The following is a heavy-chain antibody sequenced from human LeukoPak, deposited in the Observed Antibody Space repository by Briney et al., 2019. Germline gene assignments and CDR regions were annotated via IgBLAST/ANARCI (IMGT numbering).Heavy chain of an antibody. V-gene: IGHV3-9*01. D-gene: IGHD5-24*01. J-gene: IGHJ4*02. Sequence: GGSLRLSCAASGFTFDDYAMHWVRQAPGKGLEWVSGISWNSGSIGYADSVKGRFTISRDNAKNSLYLQMNSLRAEDTALYYCAKVGIGYTNLLSYFDYWGQGTLVTVSS. CDR1: GFTFDDYA. CDR2: ISWNSGSI. CDR3: AKVGIGYTNLLSYFDY.